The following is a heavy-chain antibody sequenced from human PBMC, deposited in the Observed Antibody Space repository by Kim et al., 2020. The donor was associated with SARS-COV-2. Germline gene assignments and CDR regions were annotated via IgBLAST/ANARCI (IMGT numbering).Heavy chain of an antibody. CDR3: AKVNVPRLTMVRGRYFDY. J-gene: IGHJ4*02. CDR2: ISGSGGST. Sequence: GGSLRLSCAASGFTFSSYAMSWVRQAPGKGLEWVSAISGSGGSTYYADSVKGRFTISRDNSKNTLYLQMNSLRAEDTAVYYCAKVNVPRLTMVRGRYFDYWGQGTLVTVSS. V-gene: IGHV3-23*01. D-gene: IGHD3-10*01. CDR1: GFTFSSYA.